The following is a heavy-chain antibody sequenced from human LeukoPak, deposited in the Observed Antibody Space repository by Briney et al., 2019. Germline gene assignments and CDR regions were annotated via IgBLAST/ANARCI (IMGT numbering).Heavy chain of an antibody. D-gene: IGHD4-17*01. CDR2: IWYDGSNK. Sequence: PGRSLRLSCAASGFSFSNYDMHWVRQAPGKGLEWVGVIWYDGSNKYYADSVKGRFTISRDNSKNTLYLQMNSLRVEDTAVYYCARGDPTVTTKQNLDYWGQGTLVTVSS. CDR3: ARGDPTVTTKQNLDY. J-gene: IGHJ4*02. V-gene: IGHV3-33*01. CDR1: GFSFSNYD.